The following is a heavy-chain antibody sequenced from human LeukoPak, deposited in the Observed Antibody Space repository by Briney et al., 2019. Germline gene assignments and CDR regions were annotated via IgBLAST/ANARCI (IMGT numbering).Heavy chain of an antibody. V-gene: IGHV4-59*01. J-gene: IGHJ3*02. D-gene: IGHD3-22*01. CDR3: ARDPNYYDSSGYASDI. CDR1: GGSISSYY. CDR2: IYYSGST. Sequence: SETLSLTCTVSGGSISSYYWSWIRQPPGKGLEWIGYIYYSGSTNYNPSLKSRVTISVDTSKNQFSLKLSSVTAADTAVYYCARDPNYYDSSGYASDIWGQGTMVTVSS.